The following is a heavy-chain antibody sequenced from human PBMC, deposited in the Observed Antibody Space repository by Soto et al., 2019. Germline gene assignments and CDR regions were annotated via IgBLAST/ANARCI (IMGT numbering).Heavy chain of an antibody. J-gene: IGHJ6*02. CDR2: ISVNSVSK. D-gene: IGHD6-13*01. Sequence: QVQLVESGGALVKPGGSWGLSFVASDFPFSAYYMSWLRQAPGKGLDGVSYISVNSVSKNYGDSVKGRFTVSRDNAKNSLFLQMNNLRVEDTAVYYCATSRIPTGENRLGYFDLWGQGTTVSVSS. CDR3: ATSRIPTGENRLGYFDL. CDR1: DFPFSAYY. V-gene: IGHV3-11*05.